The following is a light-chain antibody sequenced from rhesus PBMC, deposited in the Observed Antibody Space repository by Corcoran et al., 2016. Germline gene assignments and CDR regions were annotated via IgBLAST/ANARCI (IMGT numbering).Light chain of an antibody. CDR1: SSDIGSYNY. CDR2: EVN. Sequence: QAALTQPRSVSGSPGQSVTISCTGTSSDIGSYNYVSWYQQHPGTAPKLMIFEVNERPSGVSDRFPGSKSGNTASLTISGLQTEDETDYYCASYAGSNSYIFGPGTRLTVL. CDR3: ASYAGSNSYI. V-gene: IGLV2-32*02. J-gene: IGLJ1*01.